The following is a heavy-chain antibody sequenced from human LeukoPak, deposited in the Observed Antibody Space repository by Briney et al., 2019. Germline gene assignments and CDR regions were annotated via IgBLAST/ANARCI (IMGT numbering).Heavy chain of an antibody. V-gene: IGHV3-23*01. J-gene: IGHJ4*02. Sequence: GGSLRLSRAASGFTFSSYAMSWVRQAPGKGLEWVSAISGSGGSAYYADSVKGRFTISRDNSKNTLYLQMNSLRAEDTAVYYCASVYDYVWGSEYNWGQGTLVTVSS. CDR3: ASVYDYVWGSEYN. CDR1: GFTFSSYA. CDR2: ISGSGGSA. D-gene: IGHD3-16*01.